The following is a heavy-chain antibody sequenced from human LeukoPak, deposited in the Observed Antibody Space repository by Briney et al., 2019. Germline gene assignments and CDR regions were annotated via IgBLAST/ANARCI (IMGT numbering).Heavy chain of an antibody. J-gene: IGHJ4*02. CDR3: ARPRYYYGSGSSPYDY. CDR1: GGSFSGYY. Sequence: PSETLSLTCAVYGGSFSGYYWSWIRQPPGKGLEWIGEINHSGSTNYNPSLKSRVTISVDTSKNQFSLKLSSVTAADTAMYYCARPRYYYGSGSSPYDYWGQGTLVTVSS. D-gene: IGHD3-10*01. CDR2: INHSGST. V-gene: IGHV4-34*01.